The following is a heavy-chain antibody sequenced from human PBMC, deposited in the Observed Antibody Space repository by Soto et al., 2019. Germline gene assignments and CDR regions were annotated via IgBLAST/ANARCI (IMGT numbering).Heavy chain of an antibody. J-gene: IGHJ4*02. CDR2: ISDRGDNT. V-gene: IGHV3-23*01. CDR3: AKVRLWFGLTTDDS. Sequence: EVQLLESGGGLVQPGGSLRLSCAASGFTFRSYAMSWARQAPGKGLEWVSGISDRGDNTYYAYSVKGRFTISRDNPKHPLYLQMTSLRAEPTAIYYCAKVRLWFGLTTDDSWCQGVLVTVSS. CDR1: GFTFRSYA. D-gene: IGHD3-10*01.